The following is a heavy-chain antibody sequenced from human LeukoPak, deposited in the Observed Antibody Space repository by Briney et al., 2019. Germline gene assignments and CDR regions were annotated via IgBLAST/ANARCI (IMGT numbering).Heavy chain of an antibody. D-gene: IGHD7-27*01. CDR2: IKPDGTET. CDR3: ASLEYWGGPDY. V-gene: IGHV3-7*01. Sequence: SGGSLRLSCEASGFTFATYWMSWVRQAPGKGPEWVACIKPDGTETHYVDSVKGRFTVSRDNARNSLHLQMNSLRAEDTAVYYCASLEYWGGPDYWGQGTLVTVSS. J-gene: IGHJ4*02. CDR1: GFTFATYW.